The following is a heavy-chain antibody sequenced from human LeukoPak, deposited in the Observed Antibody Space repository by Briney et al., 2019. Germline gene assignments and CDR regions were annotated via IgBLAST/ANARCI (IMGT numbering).Heavy chain of an antibody. V-gene: IGHV3-33*01. CDR2: IWYDGSNK. J-gene: IGHJ3*02. CDR3: ARDLGGLGAFDI. D-gene: IGHD1-26*01. CDR1: GFTFSSYG. Sequence: PGGSLRLSCAASGFTFSSYGMHWVRQAPGKGLEWVAVIWYDGSNKYFADSVKGRFTISRDNSKNTLYLQMNSLRAEDTAVYYCARDLGGLGAFDIWGQGTMVTVSS.